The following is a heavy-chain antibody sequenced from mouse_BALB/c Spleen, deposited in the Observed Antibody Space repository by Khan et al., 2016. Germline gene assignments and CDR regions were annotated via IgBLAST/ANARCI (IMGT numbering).Heavy chain of an antibody. Sequence: DLVKPGASVKLSCKASGYTFTSYWINWIKQRPGQGLEWIGRIAPGSGSTYYNEMFKGKATLTVDTSSSTAYIQLSSLSSEDSAVYFCARTYYGSSHAMDYWGQGTSVTVSS. V-gene: IGHV1S41*01. J-gene: IGHJ4*01. CDR3: ARTYYGSSHAMDY. CDR2: IAPGSGST. D-gene: IGHD1-1*01. CDR1: GYTFTSYW.